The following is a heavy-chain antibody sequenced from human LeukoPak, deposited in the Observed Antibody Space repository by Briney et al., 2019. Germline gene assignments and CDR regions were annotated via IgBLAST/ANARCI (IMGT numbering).Heavy chain of an antibody. CDR2: MSYDGNNE. V-gene: IGHV3-30*18. D-gene: IGHD5-24*01. CDR3: AKDACSFYSYTYGSFDY. J-gene: IGHJ4*02. Sequence: GGSLRLSCVATGFTFSHYGIHWVRQAPGKGLEWVAVMSYDGNNELYADSVKGRFVVSRNDSKNTLDLQMNSLRPEDTGIYYCAKDACSFYSYTYGSFDYWGQGTLVTVSS. CDR1: GFTFSHYG.